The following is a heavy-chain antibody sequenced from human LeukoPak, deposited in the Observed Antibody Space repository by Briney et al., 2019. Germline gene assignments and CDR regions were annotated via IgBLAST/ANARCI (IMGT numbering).Heavy chain of an antibody. CDR3: ARGGYDDNAFDI. Sequence: GASVKVSCKASGGTFSSYAISWVRQAPGQGLEWMGGIIPIFGTANYAQKFQGRVTMTRDMSTSTVYMELSSLRSEDTAVYYCARGGYDDNAFDIWGQGTMVTVSS. V-gene: IGHV1-69*05. D-gene: IGHD3-3*01. J-gene: IGHJ3*02. CDR2: IIPIFGTA. CDR1: GGTFSSYA.